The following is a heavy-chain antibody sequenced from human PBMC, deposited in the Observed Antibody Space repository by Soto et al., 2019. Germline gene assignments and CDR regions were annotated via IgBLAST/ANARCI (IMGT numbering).Heavy chain of an antibody. D-gene: IGHD3-16*01. V-gene: IGHV1-8*01. CDR1: GYSFTNND. J-gene: IGHJ5*02. CDR2: MNPGSGDT. CDR3: ARMETFGSLNWFDP. Sequence: ASVKVSCKASGYSFTNNDVSWVRQATGQGLEWMGWMNPGSGDTGYAQKFQGRVTMTRDISIATAYMELSSLRSDDTAIYYCARMETFGSLNWFDPWGQATLVTVSS.